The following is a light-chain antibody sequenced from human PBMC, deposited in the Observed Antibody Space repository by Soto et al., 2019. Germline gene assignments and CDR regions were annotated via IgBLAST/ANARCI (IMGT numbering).Light chain of an antibody. J-gene: IGKJ1*01. Sequence: AIRMTQSPSSLSASTGDRVTITCRASQGVSSSVAWYQQKPGKAPKLLIYAASTMQSGVSSRFSGSGSGTDFTLTISCLQSEDFATYYCQHYYSYPWTFGQGTKVEIK. CDR3: QHYYSYPWT. CDR1: QGVSSS. CDR2: AAS. V-gene: IGKV1-8*01.